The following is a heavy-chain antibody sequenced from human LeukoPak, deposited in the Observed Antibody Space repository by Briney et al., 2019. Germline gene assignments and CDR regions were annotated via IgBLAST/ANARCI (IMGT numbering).Heavy chain of an antibody. Sequence: EASVKVSCKASGYTFTSYGISWVRQAPGQGLEWMGWISAYNGNTNYAQKLQGRVTMTTDTSTSTAYMELRSLRSDDTAVYYCAREPNRGGIYDIYANQYGMDVWGKGTTVTVSS. D-gene: IGHD3-9*01. V-gene: IGHV1-18*04. CDR3: AREPNRGGIYDIYANQYGMDV. CDR1: GYTFTSYG. CDR2: ISAYNGNT. J-gene: IGHJ6*04.